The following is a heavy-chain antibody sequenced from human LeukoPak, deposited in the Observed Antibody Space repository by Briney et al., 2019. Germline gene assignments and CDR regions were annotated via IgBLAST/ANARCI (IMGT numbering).Heavy chain of an antibody. CDR1: GYSISSGYF. V-gene: IGHV4-38-2*02. Sequence: SESLSLTCAVSGYSISSGYFCVCLRHPPGEGLEWTGSIYHTGATYYNPSLRSPVTISVDTSKNAFSLELNSVTAADTAVYYCARDLGLTISDNWFDPWGEGTLVTVFS. CDR2: IYHTGAT. J-gene: IGHJ5*02. CDR3: ARDLGLTISDNWFDP. D-gene: IGHD3-9*01.